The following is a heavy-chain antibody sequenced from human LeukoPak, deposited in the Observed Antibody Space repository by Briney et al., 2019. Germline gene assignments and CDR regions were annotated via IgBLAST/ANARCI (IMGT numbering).Heavy chain of an antibody. Sequence: VASVKVSCKASGYTFTSYDINWVRQATGQGLEWMGWMNPNSGNTGYAQKFQGRVTITRNSSISTAYMELSSLRSEDTAVYYCARGPPLNYSNYVVWFDPWGQGTLVTVSS. CDR3: ARGPPLNYSNYVVWFDP. V-gene: IGHV1-8*03. CDR2: MNPNSGNT. J-gene: IGHJ5*02. D-gene: IGHD4-11*01. CDR1: GYTFTSYD.